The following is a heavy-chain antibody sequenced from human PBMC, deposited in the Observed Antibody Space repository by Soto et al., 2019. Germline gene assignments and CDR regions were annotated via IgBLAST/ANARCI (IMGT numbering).Heavy chain of an antibody. J-gene: IGHJ4*02. D-gene: IGHD3-22*01. V-gene: IGHV1-69*06. Sequence: QVQLVQSGAEVKKPGSSVKVSCKASGGTFSSYAISWVRQAPGQGLEWMGGIIPIFGTANYAQKFQGRVTITADKSTSTAYMELSSLRSEDTAAYYCARGFRYYYDSSGYYCDYWGQGTLVTVSS. CDR1: GGTFSSYA. CDR2: IIPIFGTA. CDR3: ARGFRYYYDSSGYYCDY.